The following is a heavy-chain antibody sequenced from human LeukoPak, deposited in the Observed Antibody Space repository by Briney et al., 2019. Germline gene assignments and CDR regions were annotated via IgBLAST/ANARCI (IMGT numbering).Heavy chain of an antibody. CDR3: ARDNMDGYVWGMDV. CDR2: VYYSGST. V-gene: IGHV4-59*01. J-gene: IGHJ6*02. CDR1: GGSISSYY. D-gene: IGHD3-16*01. Sequence: SETLSLTCTVSGGSISSYYWSWIRQPPGKGLEWIGYVYYSGSTNYNPSLKSRVTISVDTSKNQFSLKLSSVTAADTAVYYCARDNMDGYVWGMDVWGQGTTVTVSS.